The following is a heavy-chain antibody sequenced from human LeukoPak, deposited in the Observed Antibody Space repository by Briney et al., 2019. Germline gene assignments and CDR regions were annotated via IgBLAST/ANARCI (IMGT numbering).Heavy chain of an antibody. D-gene: IGHD1-26*01. V-gene: IGHV4-61*02. Sequence: SETLSLTCTVSGGSISSGGYYWSWIRQPAGKGLEWIGRIYTSGSTNYNPSLKSRVTISVDTSKNQFSLKLSSVTAADTAVYYCARDQREQFSGFDPWGQGTLVTVSS. CDR3: ARDQREQFSGFDP. CDR1: GGSISSGGYY. CDR2: IYTSGST. J-gene: IGHJ5*02.